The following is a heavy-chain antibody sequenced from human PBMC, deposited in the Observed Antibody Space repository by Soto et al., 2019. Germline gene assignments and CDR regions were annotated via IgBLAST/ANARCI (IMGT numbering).Heavy chain of an antibody. CDR1: GFTFSSYS. J-gene: IGHJ4*02. D-gene: IGHD2-21*02. CDR2: ISSSSSYI. Sequence: EVQLVESGGGLVKPGGSLRLSCAASGFTFSSYSMNWVRQAPGKGLEWVSSISSSSSYIYYADSLKGRFTISRDNAKNSLYLQMNSLRAEDTAVYYCAREALYCGGDCYTPDYWGQGTLVTVSS. V-gene: IGHV3-21*01. CDR3: AREALYCGGDCYTPDY.